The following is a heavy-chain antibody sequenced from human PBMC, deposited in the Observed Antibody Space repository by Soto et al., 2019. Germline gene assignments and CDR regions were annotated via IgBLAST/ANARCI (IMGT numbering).Heavy chain of an antibody. CDR1: AGFVSSGSYS. CDR3: ARVGTLLGFGALYPGWFDP. V-gene: IGHV4-61*01. D-gene: IGHD3-10*01. CDR2: IYYSGST. J-gene: IGHJ5*02. Sequence: SETLSFTCTVPAGFVSSGSYSWSWIRQPPGKGLEWIGYIYYSGSTNYNPSLKSPVTTSVDTSKNQFSLELSSVTAADTAVYYCARVGTLLGFGALYPGWFDPWGQGTLVTVSS.